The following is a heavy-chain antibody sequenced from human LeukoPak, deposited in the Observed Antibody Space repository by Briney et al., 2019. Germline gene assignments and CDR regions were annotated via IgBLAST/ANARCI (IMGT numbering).Heavy chain of an antibody. V-gene: IGHV3-23*01. CDR1: GFTFSSYA. D-gene: IGHD2-21*02. Sequence: PGGSLGLSCAASGFTFSSYAMSWVRQAPGKGLEWVSAISGSGGSTYYADSVKGRFTISRDNSKNTLYLQMNSLRAEDTAVYYCAKDSGLYCGGDCLGIYGVFDYWGQGTLVTVSS. CDR2: ISGSGGST. CDR3: AKDSGLYCGGDCLGIYGVFDY. J-gene: IGHJ4*02.